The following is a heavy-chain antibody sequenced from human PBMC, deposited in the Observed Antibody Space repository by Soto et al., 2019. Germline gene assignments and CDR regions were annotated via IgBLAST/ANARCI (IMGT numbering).Heavy chain of an antibody. J-gene: IGHJ6*02. V-gene: IGHV1-69*13. Sequence: SVMVSFKASGGTFISYAISWVRQAPGQGLEWMGGIIPIFGTANYAQKFQGRVTITADESTSTAYMELSSLRSEDTAVYYCARRIVPAAATTYGMDVWGQGTTVTVSS. CDR2: IIPIFGTA. CDR1: GGTFISYA. CDR3: ARRIVPAAATTYGMDV. D-gene: IGHD2-2*01.